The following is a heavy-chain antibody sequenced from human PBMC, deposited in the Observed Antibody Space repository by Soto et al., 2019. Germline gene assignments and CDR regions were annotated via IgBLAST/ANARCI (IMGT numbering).Heavy chain of an antibody. Sequence: GGSMRLCCAASRFTFWRYAMHWVRQAPGRGLEWVAVISYDGSNKYYADSVKGRFTISRDNSKNTLYLQMNSLRAEDTAVYYCARSPLEWLPMDYWGQGTLVTVS. CDR2: ISYDGSNK. CDR1: RFTFWRYA. CDR3: ARSPLEWLPMDY. V-gene: IGHV3-30-3*01. D-gene: IGHD3-3*01. J-gene: IGHJ4*02.